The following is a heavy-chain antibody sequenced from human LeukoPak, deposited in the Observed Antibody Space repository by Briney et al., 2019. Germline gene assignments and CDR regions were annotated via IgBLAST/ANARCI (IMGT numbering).Heavy chain of an antibody. CDR3: ARDPVSIGSRMNSDY. CDR2: ISNDGNNK. Sequence: GGSLRLSCAASGFALSSYAMHWVRQAPGKGLEWVALISNDGNNKYHADSVKGRFTISRDNSKKSLYLQMNSLRPEDTALYYCARDPVSIGSRMNSDYWGQGTLVTVSS. J-gene: IGHJ4*02. D-gene: IGHD3-10*01. CDR1: GFALSSYA. V-gene: IGHV3-30-3*01.